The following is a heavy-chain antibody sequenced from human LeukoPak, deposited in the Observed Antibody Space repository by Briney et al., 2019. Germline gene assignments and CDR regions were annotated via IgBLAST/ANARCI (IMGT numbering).Heavy chain of an antibody. CDR2: INHSGST. J-gene: IGHJ3*02. V-gene: IGHV4-34*01. CDR1: GGSFSGYY. D-gene: IGHD3-16*02. CDR3: ARGSHSTFGGVIVILAAFDI. Sequence: PSETLSLTCAVYGGSFSGYYWSWIRQPPGKGLEWIGEINHSGSTNYNPSLKSRVTISVDTSKNQFSLKLSSVTAADTAVYYCARGSHSTFGGVIVILAAFDIWGQGTMVTVSS.